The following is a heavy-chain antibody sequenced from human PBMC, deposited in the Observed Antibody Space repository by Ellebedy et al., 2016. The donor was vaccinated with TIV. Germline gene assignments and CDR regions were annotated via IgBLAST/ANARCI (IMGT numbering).Heavy chain of an antibody. D-gene: IGHD5-18*01. Sequence: SETLSLTXTVSGGSIRSSRYYWGWIRQPPGKGLEWIGRIYYSGSTYYNPSLKSRVTISVDTSKNLFSLKVSSVTAADTAVYYCARGRGSSYDLPLQHWGQGTLVTVSS. CDR1: GGSIRSSRYY. V-gene: IGHV4-39*01. CDR2: IYYSGST. J-gene: IGHJ1*01. CDR3: ARGRGSSYDLPLQH.